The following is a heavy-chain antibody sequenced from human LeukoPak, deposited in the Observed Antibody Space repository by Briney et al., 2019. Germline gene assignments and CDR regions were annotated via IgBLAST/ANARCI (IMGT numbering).Heavy chain of an antibody. CDR3: ARNSGYSGYDSDAFDI. CDR2: ISWNSGSI. Sequence: GGSLRLSCAASGFTFDDYAMHWVRQPPGKGLEWVSGISWNSGSIVYADSVKGRFTISRDNAKNSLYLQMNSLRAEDTALYYCARNSGYSGYDSDAFDIWGQGTMVTVSS. J-gene: IGHJ3*02. V-gene: IGHV3-9*01. D-gene: IGHD5-12*01. CDR1: GFTFDDYA.